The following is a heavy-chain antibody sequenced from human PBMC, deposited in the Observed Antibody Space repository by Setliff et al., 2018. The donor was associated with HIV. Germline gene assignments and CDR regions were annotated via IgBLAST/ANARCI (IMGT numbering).Heavy chain of an antibody. D-gene: IGHD3-3*01. CDR3: ARVPFTTGFDY. J-gene: IGHJ4*02. Sequence: PSETLSLTCAVSGYSISSGYYWGWIRQPPGRGLEWIGNIYPSGGTHYNPSLRSRFTISVDTSKNHFSLKLSSVTAADTAVYYCARVPFTTGFDYWGQGILVTVSS. CDR2: IYPSGGT. CDR1: GYSISSGYY. V-gene: IGHV4-38-2*01.